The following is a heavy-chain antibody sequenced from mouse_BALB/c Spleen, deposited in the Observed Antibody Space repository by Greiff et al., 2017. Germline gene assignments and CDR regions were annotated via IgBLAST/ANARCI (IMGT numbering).Heavy chain of an antibody. J-gene: IGHJ4*01. Sequence: VQLQQSGAELVKPGASVKLSCTASGFNIKDTYMHWVKQRPEQGLEWIGRIDPANGNTKYDPKFQGKATITADTSSNTAYLQLSSLTSEDTAVYYCARTRYDNAMDYGGQGTSVTVSS. CDR3: ARTRYDNAMDY. V-gene: IGHV14-3*02. D-gene: IGHD2-12*01. CDR2: IDPANGNT. CDR1: GFNIKDTY.